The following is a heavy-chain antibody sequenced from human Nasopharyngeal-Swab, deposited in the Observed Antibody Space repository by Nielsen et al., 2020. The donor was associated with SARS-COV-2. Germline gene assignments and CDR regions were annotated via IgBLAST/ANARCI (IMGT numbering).Heavy chain of an antibody. CDR3: ARDRYSGAFGI. CDR2: IYYSGST. J-gene: IGHJ3*02. Sequence: WIRQPPGKGLEWIGYIYYSGSTNYNPSLKSRVTISVDTSKNQFSLKLSSVTAADTAVYYCARDRYSGAFGIWGQGTMVTVSS. D-gene: IGHD5-12*01. V-gene: IGHV4-59*01.